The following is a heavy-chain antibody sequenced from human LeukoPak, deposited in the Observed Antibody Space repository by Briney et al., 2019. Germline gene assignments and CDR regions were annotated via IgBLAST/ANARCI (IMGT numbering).Heavy chain of an antibody. CDR3: AKQISRGVLQY. CDR1: EFTFDIYW. CDR2: INSDGSST. D-gene: IGHD3-10*01. V-gene: IGHV3-74*01. Sequence: GGSLRLSCAASEFTFDIYWMSWVRQVPGKGLVWVSRINSDGSSTAYADSVKGRFTISRDNSKNTLYLQMSSLGAEDTAVYYCAKQISRGVLQYWGQGTLVTVSS. J-gene: IGHJ4*02.